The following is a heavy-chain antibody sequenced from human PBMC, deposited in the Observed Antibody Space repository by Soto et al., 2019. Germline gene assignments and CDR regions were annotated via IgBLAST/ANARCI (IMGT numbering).Heavy chain of an antibody. Sequence: SGPTLVNPTQTLTLTCTFSGFSLSTSGMCVSWIRQPPGKALEWPALIDWDDDEYYSTSLKTRLTISRDTSKNQVVLTMTNMDPVDTATYYCARNIAAAGPGYYYYGMDVWGQGTTVTVSS. V-gene: IGHV2-70*01. CDR1: GFSLSTSGMC. CDR2: IDWDDDE. J-gene: IGHJ6*02. CDR3: ARNIAAAGPGYYYYGMDV. D-gene: IGHD6-13*01.